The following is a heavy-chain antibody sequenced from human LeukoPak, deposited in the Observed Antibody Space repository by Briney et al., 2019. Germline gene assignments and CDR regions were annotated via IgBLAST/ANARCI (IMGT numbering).Heavy chain of an antibody. CDR3: ARDSSSGSCYSCGFDY. CDR1: GFTFSSYA. D-gene: IGHD2-15*01. J-gene: IGHJ4*02. V-gene: IGHV3-30*04. Sequence: GGSLRLSCAASGFTFSSYAMHWVRQAPGKGLEWVAVISYDGSNKYYADSVKGRFTISRDNPKNTLYLQMNSLRAEDTAVYYCARDSSSGSCYSCGFDYWGQGTLVTVSS. CDR2: ISYDGSNK.